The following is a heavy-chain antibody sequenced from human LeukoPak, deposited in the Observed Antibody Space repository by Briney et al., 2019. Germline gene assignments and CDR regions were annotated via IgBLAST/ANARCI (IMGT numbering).Heavy chain of an antibody. D-gene: IGHD2-15*01. CDR2: SSSTGGTT. CDR3: AKNGDRGAYCTGGTCYPYFYYYMDV. V-gene: IGHV3-23*01. J-gene: IGHJ6*03. CDR1: GVTFSSYG. Sequence: HPGGSLRLSCAASGVTFSSYGMSWVRQAPGKGLEWVASSSSTGGTTYYADSVKGRFTISRDNSKNTLYLQMNSLRAEDTAIYYCAKNGDRGAYCTGGTCYPYFYYYMDVWGKGTTVTI.